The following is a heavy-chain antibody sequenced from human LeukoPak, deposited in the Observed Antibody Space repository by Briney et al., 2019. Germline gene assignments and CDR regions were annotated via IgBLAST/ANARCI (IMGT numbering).Heavy chain of an antibody. V-gene: IGHV1-18*01. Sequence: ASVKVSCKASGGTFSSYAISWVRQAPGQGLELMGWISAYNGNTNYAQKLQGRVTMTTDTSTSTAYMELRSLRSDDTAVYYCARDPGDYYDSSGYYDYWGQGTLVTVSS. CDR3: ARDPGDYYDSSGYYDY. CDR1: GGTFSSYA. J-gene: IGHJ4*02. CDR2: ISAYNGNT. D-gene: IGHD3-22*01.